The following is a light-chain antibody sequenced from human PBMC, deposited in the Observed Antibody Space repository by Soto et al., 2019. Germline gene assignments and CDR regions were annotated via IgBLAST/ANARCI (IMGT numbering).Light chain of an antibody. CDR2: LNSSGSH. Sequence: QPVLTQSPSASASLGASVKLTCTLSSGHSSYAIAWHQQQPEKGPRYLMKLNSSGSHRKGDGIPDRFSGSSSGAERYLTISSLQSEDEADYYCQTWGTGIVVFGGGTKVTVL. CDR3: QTWGTGIVV. CDR1: SGHSSYA. V-gene: IGLV4-69*01. J-gene: IGLJ2*01.